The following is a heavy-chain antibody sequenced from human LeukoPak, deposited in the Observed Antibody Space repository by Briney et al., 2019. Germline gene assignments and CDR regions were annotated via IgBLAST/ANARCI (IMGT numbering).Heavy chain of an antibody. CDR2: ISWDGGST. J-gene: IGHJ4*02. D-gene: IGHD5-24*01. Sequence: GGSLRLSCAASGFTFDDYTMHWVRQAPGKGLEWVSLISWDGGSTYYADSVKGRFTISRDNSKNSLYLQMNSLRTEDTALYYCAKDRLRDGYVGAGTYDYWGQGTLVTVSS. V-gene: IGHV3-43*01. CDR3: AKDRLRDGYVGAGTYDY. CDR1: GFTFDDYT.